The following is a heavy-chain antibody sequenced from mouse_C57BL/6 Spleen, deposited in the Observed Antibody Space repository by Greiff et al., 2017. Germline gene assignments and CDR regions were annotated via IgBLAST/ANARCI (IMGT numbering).Heavy chain of an antibody. J-gene: IGHJ3*01. Sequence: QVQLQQPGAELVMPGASVKLSCKASGYTFTSYWMHWVKQRPGQGLEWIGEIDPSDSYTNYNQKFKGKSTLTVDKSSSTAYMQLSSLTAEDAAVYYCARWELGHWGQGTLVTVAA. CDR2: IDPSDSYT. V-gene: IGHV1-69*01. CDR3: ARWELGH. D-gene: IGHD4-1*01. CDR1: GYTFTSYW.